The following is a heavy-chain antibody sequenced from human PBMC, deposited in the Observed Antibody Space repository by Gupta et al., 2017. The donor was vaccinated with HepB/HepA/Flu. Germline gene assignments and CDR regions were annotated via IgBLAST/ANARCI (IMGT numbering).Heavy chain of an antibody. CDR3: AKVGGFGVWGPYRYFDD. CDR2: LGGNGANT. J-gene: IGHJ4*02. CDR1: GFTFSTSA. D-gene: IGHD3-16*02. V-gene: IGHV3-23*01. Sequence: EAHLLESGGGLVQPGGSLLLSCLASGFTFSTSAMNCVRQVPGKGLEWVSGLGGNGANTYDPDSGKGRFTISRDNSKNTVFLQMNGLRADDTAIYYCAKVGGFGVWGPYRYFDDWGQGTLVTVSS.